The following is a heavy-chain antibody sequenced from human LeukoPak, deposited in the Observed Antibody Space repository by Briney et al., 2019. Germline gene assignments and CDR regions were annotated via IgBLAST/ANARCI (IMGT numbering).Heavy chain of an antibody. CDR1: GGSISSYY. V-gene: IGHV4-4*07. CDR2: IYTSGST. Sequence: SETLSLTCTVSGGSISSYYWSWIRQPAGKELEWIGRIYTSGSTNYNPSLKSRVTMSVDTSKNQLSLKLSSVTAADTAVYYCARDLVVPAAVGNWFDPWGQGTLVTVSS. D-gene: IGHD2-2*01. CDR3: ARDLVVPAAVGNWFDP. J-gene: IGHJ5*02.